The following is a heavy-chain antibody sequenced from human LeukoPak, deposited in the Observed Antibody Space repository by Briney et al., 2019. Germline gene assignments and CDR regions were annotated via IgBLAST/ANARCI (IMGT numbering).Heavy chain of an antibody. CDR1: GGTFSSYA. Sequence: GASVKVSCKASGGTFSSYAISWVRQAPGQGLEWMGWMNPNSGNTGYAQKFQGRVTMTRNTSISTAYMELSSLRSEDTAVYYCARWGRPCYYDFWSGYYTGCGIYYYGMDVWGQGTTVTVSS. CDR3: ARWGRPCYYDFWSGYYTGCGIYYYGMDV. V-gene: IGHV1-8*02. CDR2: MNPNSGNT. D-gene: IGHD3-3*01. J-gene: IGHJ6*02.